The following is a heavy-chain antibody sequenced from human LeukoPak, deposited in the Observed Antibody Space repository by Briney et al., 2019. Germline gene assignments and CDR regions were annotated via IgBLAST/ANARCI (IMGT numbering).Heavy chain of an antibody. Sequence: GGSLRLSCAASGFTFSSYAMHWVRQAPGKGLEWVAVISYDGSNKYYADSVKGRFTISRDNSKNTLYLQMNSLRAEDTAVYYCARGGIDLGYCSGGSCYYFDYWGQGTLVTVSS. CDR1: GFTFSSYA. CDR3: ARGGIDLGYCSGGSCYYFDY. V-gene: IGHV3-30*14. J-gene: IGHJ4*02. D-gene: IGHD2-15*01. CDR2: ISYDGSNK.